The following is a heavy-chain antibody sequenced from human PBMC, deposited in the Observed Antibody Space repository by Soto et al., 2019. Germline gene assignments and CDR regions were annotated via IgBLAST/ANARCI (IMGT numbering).Heavy chain of an antibody. CDR1: GFSLSSDG. D-gene: IGHD2-2*01. J-gene: IGHJ5*02. CDR3: ARSEVPAAMGGWFDP. Sequence: QVQLVQSGAEVKKPGASVKVSCKTSGFSLSSDGINWVRQAPGQALEWMGWISPYYDSTNYAQKFQGRVTLTTDTSTSTADMELRSLRSDDTAVYYCARSEVPAAMGGWFDPWGQGTLVTVSS. CDR2: ISPYYDST. V-gene: IGHV1-18*01.